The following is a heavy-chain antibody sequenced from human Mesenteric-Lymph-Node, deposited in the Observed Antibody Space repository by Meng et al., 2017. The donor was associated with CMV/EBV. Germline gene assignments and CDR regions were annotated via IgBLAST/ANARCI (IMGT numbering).Heavy chain of an antibody. V-gene: IGHV3-23*01. CDR2: INYSGGFT. D-gene: IGHD1-7*01. CDR1: GFTFCDYG. J-gene: IGHJ5*02. Sequence: GESLKISCAASGFTFCDYGMSWVRQASGKGLEWVSSINYSGGFTYYANSVKGRFSISRDNSKNILYLEMNSLRAEDTAIYYCAKAPPIGVPPTTYLEPDPWGQGTLVTVSS. CDR3: AKAPPIGVPPTTYLEPDP.